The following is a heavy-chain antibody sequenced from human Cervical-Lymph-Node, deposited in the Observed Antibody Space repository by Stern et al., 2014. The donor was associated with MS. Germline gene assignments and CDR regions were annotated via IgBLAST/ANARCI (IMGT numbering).Heavy chain of an antibody. CDR3: ARERGYCSGGRCYPYYFDS. CDR2: VSNDGTKE. CDR1: GFTFSNYA. Sequence: VPLVESGGGVVQPGRSLRLSCAPSGFTFSNYAMHWVRQAPAKGPAWVAFVSNDGTKEFYADSVKGRFTISRDNSNSTLYLQMTSLTTEDTSVYFCARERGYCSGGRCYPYYFDSWGQGTLVVVSS. J-gene: IGHJ4*02. V-gene: IGHV3-30-3*01. D-gene: IGHD2-15*01.